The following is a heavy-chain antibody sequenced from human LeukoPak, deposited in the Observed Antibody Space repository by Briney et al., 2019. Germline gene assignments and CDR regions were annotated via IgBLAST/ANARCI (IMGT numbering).Heavy chain of an antibody. CDR3: AGDRGFRYGSAY. CDR1: GGSISSYY. Sequence: PSETLSLTYTVAGGSISSYYWSWIRQPVGKGLEWIGHIYASGSTNYNPPLKSRVTISVDTSKNQFSLKLRSVTAADTAVYYCAGDRGFRYGSAYWGQGTLVTFSS. V-gene: IGHV4-4*07. J-gene: IGHJ4*02. CDR2: IYASGST. D-gene: IGHD5-18*01.